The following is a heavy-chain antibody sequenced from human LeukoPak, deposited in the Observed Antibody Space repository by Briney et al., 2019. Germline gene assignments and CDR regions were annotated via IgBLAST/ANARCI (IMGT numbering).Heavy chain of an antibody. D-gene: IGHD3-22*01. CDR2: VGHEDGKT. J-gene: IGHJ4*02. CDR1: GSALSKIS. CDR3: ATGAIVFDF. Sequence: ASVSVSCKVSGSALSKISIDWVRQAPGKGLEWMGTVGHEDGKTIHVQNFQGRFNMTVDTATDTAYMEMSSLMSEDTAIYYCATGAIVFDFWGQGTLVTVSS. V-gene: IGHV1-24*01.